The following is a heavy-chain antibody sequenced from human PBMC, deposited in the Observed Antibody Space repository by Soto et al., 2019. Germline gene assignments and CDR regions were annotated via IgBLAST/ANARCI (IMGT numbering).Heavy chain of an antibody. Sequence: ASVKVSCKASGYTFTSYGISWVRQAPGQGLEWMGWISAYNGNTNYAQKLQGRVTMTTDTSTSTAYMELRSLRSDDTAVYYCARDGSTPGYSSSWLDYWCQGTLVTVSS. CDR3: ARDGSTPGYSSSWLDY. D-gene: IGHD6-13*01. J-gene: IGHJ4*02. CDR1: GYTFTSYG. V-gene: IGHV1-18*04. CDR2: ISAYNGNT.